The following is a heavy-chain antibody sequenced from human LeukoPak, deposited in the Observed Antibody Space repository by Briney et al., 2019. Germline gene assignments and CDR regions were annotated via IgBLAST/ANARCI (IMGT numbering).Heavy chain of an antibody. D-gene: IGHD3-16*01. J-gene: IGHJ4*02. CDR3: AKASWVSSTDAVR. V-gene: IGHV3-23*01. CDR1: GLSFSSFA. Sequence: GGSLRLSCAASGLSFSSFAMSWVRQGSARGLEWVSSIRGNGETFCADSVKGRFTLSSDSSRNTVYFQLNNLRVEDTAIYYCAKASWVSSTDAVRWGQGTLVTVSS. CDR2: IRGNGET.